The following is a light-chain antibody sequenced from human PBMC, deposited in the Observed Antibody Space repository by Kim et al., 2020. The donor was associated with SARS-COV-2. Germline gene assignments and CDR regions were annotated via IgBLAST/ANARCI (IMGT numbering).Light chain of an antibody. CDR1: HSASTN. CDR3: QQYNTWLIT. V-gene: IGKV3D-15*01. Sequence: VSPGERATSCCTARHSASTNLAWYQQQPGQAPRLLIYGASTRATGIPARFSGSGSGTEFTLTISSLQSEDFAVYYCQQYNTWLITFGQGTRLEIK. CDR2: GAS. J-gene: IGKJ5*01.